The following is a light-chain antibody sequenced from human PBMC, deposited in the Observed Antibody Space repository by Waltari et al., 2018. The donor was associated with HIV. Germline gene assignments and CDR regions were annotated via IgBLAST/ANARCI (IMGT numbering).Light chain of an antibody. J-gene: IGLJ2*01. CDR2: GKN. Sequence: SSELTQEPAVSVSLGQTVSITCQGDSLRNYFATWYQQKPGQAPVPVIHGKNNRPSGIPDRFSGSSSGDTASLTITGAQAEDEADYYCGCRDTNHVIFGGGTNLTVL. V-gene: IGLV3-19*01. CDR3: GCRDTNHVI. CDR1: SLRNYF.